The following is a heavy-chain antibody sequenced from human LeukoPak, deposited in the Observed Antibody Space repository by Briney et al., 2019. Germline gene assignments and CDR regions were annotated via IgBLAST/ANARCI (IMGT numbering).Heavy chain of an antibody. CDR1: GITLSNYG. CDR2: ISDSGGST. Sequence: GGSLRLSCAVSGITLSNYGVSWVRQAPGKGLEWVAGISDSGGSTNYADSVKGRFTISRDNPKNTLYLQMNSLRAEDTAVYFCARRGVVIRVILVGFHKEAFYFDSWGQGALVTVSS. J-gene: IGHJ4*02. V-gene: IGHV3-23*01. D-gene: IGHD3-22*01. CDR3: ARRGVVIRVILVGFHKEAFYFDS.